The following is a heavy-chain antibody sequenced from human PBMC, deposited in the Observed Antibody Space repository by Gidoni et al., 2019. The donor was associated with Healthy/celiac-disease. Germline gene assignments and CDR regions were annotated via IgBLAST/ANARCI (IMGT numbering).Heavy chain of an antibody. J-gene: IGHJ4*02. CDR2: IYYSGST. D-gene: IGHD5-18*01. Sequence: QVQLQESGPGLVKPSQTLSLTCTVSGGSISSGGYYWSWIRQHPGKGLEWIGYIYYSGSTYYNPSLKSRVTISVDTSKNQFSLKLSSVTAADTAVYYCARGTESYDVDTAMAFDYWGQGTLVTVSS. V-gene: IGHV4-31*03. CDR1: GGSISSGGYY. CDR3: ARGTESYDVDTAMAFDY.